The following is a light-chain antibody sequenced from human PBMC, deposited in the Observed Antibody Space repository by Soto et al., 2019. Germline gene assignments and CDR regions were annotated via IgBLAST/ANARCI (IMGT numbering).Light chain of an antibody. Sequence: EIVLTQSPATLSLSPGERATLSCRASQSVSSYLAWYQQKPGQAPRLLIYDASNRATGIPARFSGSGSGTDFTLNISSLEPEDFSVYYCQQRSNWSITFGQGTRLEI. CDR3: QQRSNWSIT. V-gene: IGKV3-11*01. J-gene: IGKJ5*01. CDR2: DAS. CDR1: QSVSSY.